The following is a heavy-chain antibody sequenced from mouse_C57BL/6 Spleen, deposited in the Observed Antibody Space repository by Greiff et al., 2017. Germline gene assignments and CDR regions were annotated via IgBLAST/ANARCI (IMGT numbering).Heavy chain of an antibody. CDR3: ARKDYGSSWAMDY. D-gene: IGHD1-1*01. J-gene: IGHJ4*01. Sequence: VQLQQSGPELVKPGASVKISCKASGYTFTDYYMNWVKQSHGKSLEWIGDINPNNGGTSYNQKFKGKATLTVDKSSSTAYMELRSLTSEDSAVYYCARKDYGSSWAMDYWGQGTSVTVSS. V-gene: IGHV1-26*01. CDR2: INPNNGGT. CDR1: GYTFTDYY.